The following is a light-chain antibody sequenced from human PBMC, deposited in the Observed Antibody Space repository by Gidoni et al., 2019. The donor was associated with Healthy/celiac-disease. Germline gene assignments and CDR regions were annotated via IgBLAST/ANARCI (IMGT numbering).Light chain of an antibody. V-gene: IGKV1-39*01. CDR3: QHSYSTPYT. CDR2: AAS. J-gene: IGKJ2*01. Sequence: DIQLTQSPSSLSASVGDRVTITCRASQSISSYLNCYQQKPGKAPTLLIYAASSLQSGVPSRFSGSGSGTDFTLTSSSLQPEDFATYYCQHSYSTPYTFGQGTKLEIK. CDR1: QSISSY.